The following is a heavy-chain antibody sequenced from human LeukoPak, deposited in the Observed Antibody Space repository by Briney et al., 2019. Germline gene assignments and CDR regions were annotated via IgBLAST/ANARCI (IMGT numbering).Heavy chain of an antibody. CDR1: GGSFSGYY. V-gene: IGHV4-34*01. CDR3: AREYDILTGYANGGFDY. J-gene: IGHJ4*02. D-gene: IGHD3-9*01. CDR2: INHSGST. Sequence: SETLSLTCAVYGGSFSGYYWSWIRQPPGKGLEWIGEINHSGSTNYNPSLKSRVTISVDTSKNQFSLKLSSVTAADTAVYYCAREYDILTGYANGGFDYWGQGTLVTVSS.